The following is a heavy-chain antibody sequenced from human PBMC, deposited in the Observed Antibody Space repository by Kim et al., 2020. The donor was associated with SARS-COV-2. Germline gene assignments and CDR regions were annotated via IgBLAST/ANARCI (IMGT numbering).Heavy chain of an antibody. CDR1: GGTFSSYA. J-gene: IGHJ5*02. V-gene: IGHV1-69*04. D-gene: IGHD1-26*01. CDR2: IIPILGIA. Sequence: SVKVSCKASGGTFSSYAISWVRQAPGQGLEWMGRIIPILGIANYAQKFQGRVTITADKSTSTAYMELSSLRSEDTAVYYCAREELVLRYSGSYWWFDPWGQGTLVTVSS. CDR3: AREELVLRYSGSYWWFDP.